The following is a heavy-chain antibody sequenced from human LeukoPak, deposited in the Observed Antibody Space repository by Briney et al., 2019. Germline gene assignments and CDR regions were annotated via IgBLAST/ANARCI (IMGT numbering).Heavy chain of an antibody. Sequence: GGSLRLSCAASGFTFSSYAMHWVRQAPGKGLEWVAVIWYNGSNKYYADSVKGRFTISRDNSKNTLYLQMNSLRAEDTAVYYCAREDYDSSGYYYHWGQGTLVTVSS. CDR2: IWYNGSNK. V-gene: IGHV3-33*08. D-gene: IGHD3-22*01. CDR1: GFTFSSYA. J-gene: IGHJ5*02. CDR3: AREDYDSSGYYYH.